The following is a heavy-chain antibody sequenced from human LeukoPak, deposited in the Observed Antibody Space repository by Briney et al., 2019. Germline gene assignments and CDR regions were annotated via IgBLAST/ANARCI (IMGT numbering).Heavy chain of an antibody. CDR1: GYSFTSYW. D-gene: IGHD3-10*01. CDR2: IYPGDSDT. J-gene: IGHJ5*02. V-gene: IGHV5-51*01. CDR3: ARPRYYGSGSPQAFDP. Sequence: GESLKISCKGSGYSFTSYWIGWVRQMPGKGLAWMGIIYPGDSDTRYSPSFQGQVTISADKSISTAYLQWSSLKASDTAMYYCARPRYYGSGSPQAFDPWGQGTLVTVSS.